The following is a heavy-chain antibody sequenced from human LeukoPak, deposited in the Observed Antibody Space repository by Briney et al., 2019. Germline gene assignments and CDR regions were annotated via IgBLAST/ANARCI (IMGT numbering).Heavy chain of an antibody. Sequence: SETLSLTCTVSGGSISTYYWSWIRQPPGKGLEWIGYIYYTGSTSYNPSLKSRVTMSLDASKNQFSLELNSVSPADTAVYYCARGGNYWPQWWFDPWGRGTLVSVSS. J-gene: IGHJ5*02. CDR3: ARGGNYWPQWWFDP. D-gene: IGHD1-26*01. V-gene: IGHV4-59*01. CDR1: GGSISTYY. CDR2: IYYTGST.